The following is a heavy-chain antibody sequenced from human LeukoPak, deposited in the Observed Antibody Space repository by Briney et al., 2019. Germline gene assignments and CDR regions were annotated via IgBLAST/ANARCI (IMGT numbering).Heavy chain of an antibody. Sequence: PSETLSLTCTVSGGSISSYYWSWIRQPPGKGLEWIGYIYYSGSTNYNPSLKSRVTISVDTSKNQFSPKLSSVTAADTAVYYCARGSGSSTSFFYWGQGTLVTVSS. CDR2: IYYSGST. CDR1: GGSISSYY. CDR3: ARGSGSSTSFFY. D-gene: IGHD2-2*01. V-gene: IGHV4-59*01. J-gene: IGHJ4*02.